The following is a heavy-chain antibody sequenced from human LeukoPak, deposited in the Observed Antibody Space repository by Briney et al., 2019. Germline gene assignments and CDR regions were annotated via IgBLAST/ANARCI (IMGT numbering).Heavy chain of an antibody. CDR2: IIPIFGTA. CDR3: AXXRPXIVXFDP. J-gene: IGHJ5*02. D-gene: IGHD5-12*01. V-gene: IGHV1-69*01. Sequence: AXGYTFTSYYMHWVRQAPGQGLEWMGGIIPIFGTANYAQKFQGRVTITADESTSTAYMELSSLRSEDTAVYYCAXXRPXIVXFDPWGQGXLVTVSS. CDR1: GYTFTSYY.